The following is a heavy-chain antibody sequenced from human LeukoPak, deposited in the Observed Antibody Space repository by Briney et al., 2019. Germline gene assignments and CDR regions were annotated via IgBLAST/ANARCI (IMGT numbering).Heavy chain of an antibody. CDR3: ARVVKYYYDSSGYYSYYFDY. CDR2: IYYSGST. Sequence: PSETLSLTCTVSGGSISSYYWSWIRQPPGKGLEWIGYIYYSGSTNYNPSLKSRVTISVDTSKNQFSLKLSSVTAADTAVYYCARVVKYYYDSSGYYSYYFDYWGQGTLVTVSS. V-gene: IGHV4-59*01. CDR1: GGSISSYY. J-gene: IGHJ4*02. D-gene: IGHD3-22*01.